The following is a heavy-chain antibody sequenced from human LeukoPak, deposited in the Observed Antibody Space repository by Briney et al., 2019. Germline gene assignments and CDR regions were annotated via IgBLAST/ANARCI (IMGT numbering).Heavy chain of an antibody. CDR1: GGSISSYY. CDR3: ARALSGYEADFDY. D-gene: IGHD5-12*01. CDR2: IYYSGST. J-gene: IGHJ4*02. Sequence: SETLSLTCTVSGGSISSYYWSWIRQPPGKGLEWIGYIYYSGSTNYNPSLKSRVTISVDTSKHQFSLNLSSVTAADTAVYYCARALSGYEADFDYWGQGTLVTVPS. V-gene: IGHV4-59*01.